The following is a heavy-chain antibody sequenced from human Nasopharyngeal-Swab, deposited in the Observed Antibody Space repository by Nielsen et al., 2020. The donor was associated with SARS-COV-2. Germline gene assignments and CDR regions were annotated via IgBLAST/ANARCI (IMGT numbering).Heavy chain of an antibody. D-gene: IGHD3-16*01. J-gene: IGHJ4*02. CDR2: IWYDGSTK. CDR1: GFTFSSYG. CDR3: ARDSNYDYVWGSYGTTLDY. V-gene: IGHV3-33*01. Sequence: GGSLRLSCAASGFTFSSYGMHWVRQAPGQGLEWVAVIWYDGSTKYYADSVTGRFTISRDNSKNTLYLQMNSLRAEDTAVYYCARDSNYDYVWGSYGTTLDYWGQGTLVTVSS.